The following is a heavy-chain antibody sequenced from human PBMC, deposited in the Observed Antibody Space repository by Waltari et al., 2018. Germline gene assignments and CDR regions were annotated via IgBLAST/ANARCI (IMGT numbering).Heavy chain of an antibody. J-gene: IGHJ6*02. V-gene: IGHV4-59*01. Sequence: QVQLQESGPGLVKPSETLALTCTVSGASMGRYYWNWIRQAPGKGLEWIGDVFYTGKTLYNPSLKSRVTILVDTSKNQFSLELNSVTAADTAVYFCARLRREYLYEGLDVWGQGTAVSVSS. CDR2: VFYTGKT. D-gene: IGHD2-2*02. CDR1: GASMGRYY. CDR3: ARLRREYLYEGLDV.